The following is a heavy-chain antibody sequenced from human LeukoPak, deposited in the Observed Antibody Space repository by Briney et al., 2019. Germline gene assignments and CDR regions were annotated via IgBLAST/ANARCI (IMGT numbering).Heavy chain of an antibody. CDR2: SSGSNTI. D-gene: IGHD5-18*01. CDR1: GLTLSGYS. J-gene: IGHJ4*02. CDR3: VRTGGYSYGPFEY. V-gene: IGHV3-48*02. Sequence: GGSLRLSCAASGLTLSGYSVNWVRQAPGKGLEWISYSSGSNTIYYADSVKGRFTISRDNAKNSLFLQMNSLRDEDTAVYYCVRTGGYSYGPFEYWGQGTPVTVSS.